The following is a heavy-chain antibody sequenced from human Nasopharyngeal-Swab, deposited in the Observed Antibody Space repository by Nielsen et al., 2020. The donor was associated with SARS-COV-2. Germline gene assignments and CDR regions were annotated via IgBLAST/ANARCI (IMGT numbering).Heavy chain of an antibody. CDR2: ISGSGGST. CDR1: GFTFSSFW. V-gene: IGHV3-23*01. Sequence: GESLKISCTASGFTFSSFWMHWVRQAPGKGLEWVSAISGSGGSTYYADSVKGRFTISRDNSKNTLYLQMNSLRAEDTAVYYCAKDLLFGIAAAGTFGFDYWGQGTLVTVSS. CDR3: AKDLLFGIAAAGTFGFDY. D-gene: IGHD6-13*01. J-gene: IGHJ4*02.